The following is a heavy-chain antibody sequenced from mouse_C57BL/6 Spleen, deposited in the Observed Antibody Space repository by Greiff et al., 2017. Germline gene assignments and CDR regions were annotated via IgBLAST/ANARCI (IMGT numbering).Heavy chain of an antibody. Sequence: LQESGADLAKPGASVKLSCKASGYTFTRYWMHWVKQRPGTGLEWIGYINPSSGYTKYNQKFKDKATFTADKSSSTAYMQLSSLTTEDSAVYYWARSPYGRSLRDSMDYWGQGTSVTVS. J-gene: IGHJ4*01. CDR3: ARSPYGRSLRDSMDY. CDR1: GYTFTRYW. CDR2: INPSSGYT. D-gene: IGHD1-1*01. V-gene: IGHV1-7*01.